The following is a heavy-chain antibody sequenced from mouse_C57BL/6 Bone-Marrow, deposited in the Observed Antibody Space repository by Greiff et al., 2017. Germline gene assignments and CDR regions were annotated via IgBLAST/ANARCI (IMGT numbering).Heavy chain of an antibody. J-gene: IGHJ2*01. CDR3: APMISYYFDY. V-gene: IGHV1-55*01. CDR2: IYPGRGST. D-gene: IGHD2-4*01. CDR1: GYTFTSYW. Sequence: QVQLQQPGAELVKPGASVKMSCKASGYTFTSYWITWVKQRPGQGLEWIGDIYPGRGSTNYNEKFKGKATLTVDTASSTAYMQLSSLTSEDSAVYYCAPMISYYFDYWGQGTTLTVSS.